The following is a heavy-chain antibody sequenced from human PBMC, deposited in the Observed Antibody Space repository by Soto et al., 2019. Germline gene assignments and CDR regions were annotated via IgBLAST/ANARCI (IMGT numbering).Heavy chain of an antibody. J-gene: IGHJ4*01. CDR3: ARGLFGQQWLVGFDT. CDR2: TIPMFATA. CDR1: GGSFSNYI. V-gene: IGHV1-69*01. Sequence: QVHLVQSGAEVKKPGSSVKVSCKASGGSFSNYILDWVRQAPGQGLEWMGGTIPMFATAQYAQKLQGRVTITADESTSTVYMDLTSLTSDDTAVYYCARGLFGQQWLVGFDTWGHGTLVTVSS. D-gene: IGHD6-19*01.